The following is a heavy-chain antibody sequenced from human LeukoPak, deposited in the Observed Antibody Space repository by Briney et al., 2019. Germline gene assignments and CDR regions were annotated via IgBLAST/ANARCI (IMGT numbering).Heavy chain of an antibody. CDR3: ARTYYDLWSGYPDGLTFDP. V-gene: IGHV5-51*01. CDR1: GYSFTSYW. J-gene: IGHJ5*02. Sequence: GESLKISCKGSGYSFTSYWIGWVRQMPGKGLEWVGIIYPGDSDTRYSPSFQGQVTISADKSISTAYLQWSSLKASDTAMYYCARTYYDLWSGYPDGLTFDPWGQGTLVTVSS. D-gene: IGHD3-3*01. CDR2: IYPGDSDT.